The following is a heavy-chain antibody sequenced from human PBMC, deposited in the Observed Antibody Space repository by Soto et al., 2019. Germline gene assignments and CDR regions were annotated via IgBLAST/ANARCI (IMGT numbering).Heavy chain of an antibody. CDR2: ISAYNGNT. CDR1: GYTSADFG. D-gene: IGHD3-16*02. Sequence: GASVKVSCKASGYTSADFGISWVRQAPGQGLEWMGWISAYNGNTNYAQKLQGRVTMTTDTSTSTAYMELRSLRSDDTAVYYCARDGGLSNHDAFDIWGQGTMVTVSS. CDR3: ARDGGLSNHDAFDI. V-gene: IGHV1-18*04. J-gene: IGHJ3*02.